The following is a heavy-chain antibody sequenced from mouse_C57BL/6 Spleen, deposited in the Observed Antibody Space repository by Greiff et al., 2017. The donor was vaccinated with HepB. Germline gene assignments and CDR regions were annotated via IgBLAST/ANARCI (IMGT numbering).Heavy chain of an antibody. J-gene: IGHJ3*01. CDR3: ARDTSTMVTTGFAY. Sequence: EVKLQESGGGLVQPGGSLKLSCAASGFTFSDYYMYWVRQTPEKRLEWVAYISNGGGSTYYPDTVKGRFTISRDNAKNTLYLQMSRLKSEDTAMYYCARDTSTMVTTGFAYWGQGTLVTVSA. CDR1: GFTFSDYY. CDR2: ISNGGGST. D-gene: IGHD2-2*01. V-gene: IGHV5-12*01.